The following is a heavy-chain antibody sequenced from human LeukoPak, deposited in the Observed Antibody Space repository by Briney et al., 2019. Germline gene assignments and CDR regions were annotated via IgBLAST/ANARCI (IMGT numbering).Heavy chain of an antibody. Sequence: GGSLRLSCAASGFTFSSFAMSWFRQAPGKGLEWVSVISGSGGSTYYADSVKGRFTISRDNSKNTLYLQMNSLRAEDTAVYSCAKDPPYYASGSSRDRGYWGQGTLVTVSS. D-gene: IGHD3-10*01. V-gene: IGHV3-23*01. CDR3: AKDPPYYASGSSRDRGY. CDR2: ISGSGGST. CDR1: GFTFSSFA. J-gene: IGHJ4*02.